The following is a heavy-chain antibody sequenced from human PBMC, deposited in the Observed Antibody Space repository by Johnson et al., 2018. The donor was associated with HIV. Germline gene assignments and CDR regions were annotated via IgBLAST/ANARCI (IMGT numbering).Heavy chain of an antibody. Sequence: QVQLVESGGGVVQPGRSLRLSCAASGFTFSNYAIHWVRQAPGKGLEWVAVISYDESNKYYVDSVKGRFTVSRDNSKNTLYLQMNSLRAEDSALYVCASGVDAFDIWGQGTMVTVSS. J-gene: IGHJ3*02. CDR2: ISYDESNK. D-gene: IGHD3-16*01. V-gene: IGHV3-30*04. CDR1: GFTFSNYA. CDR3: ASGVDAFDI.